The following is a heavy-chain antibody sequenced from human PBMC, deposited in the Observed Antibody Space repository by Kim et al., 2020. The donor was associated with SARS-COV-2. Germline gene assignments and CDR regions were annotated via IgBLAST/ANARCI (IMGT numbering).Heavy chain of an antibody. CDR2: IFHTGTT. Sequence: SETLSLTCTVSGGSTSSYYWSWIRQPPGKGLEWIGCIFHTGTTNYSPSLKSRVTLSVDTSKNQFSLKLNSVTAADTAVYYCARLRGPAGGALLDYWGQGTLVTVSA. D-gene: IGHD5-12*01. CDR3: ARLRGPAGGALLDY. J-gene: IGHJ4*02. V-gene: IGHV4-59*12. CDR1: GGSTSSYY.